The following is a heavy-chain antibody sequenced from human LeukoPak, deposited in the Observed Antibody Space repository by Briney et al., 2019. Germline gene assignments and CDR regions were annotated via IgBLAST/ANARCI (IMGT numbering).Heavy chain of an antibody. CDR1: GFTFSRDW. V-gene: IGHV3-74*03. D-gene: IGHD3-22*01. Sequence: GGSLRPSCAASGFTFSRDWMHWVRQAPGKGPVWVSRISDDGSITTYADSVKGRFTISRDNAKSTMFLQTNSLRAEDTAVYFCARRYYETNVYDRHFDHWGQGILVTVSS. CDR3: ARRYYETNVYDRHFDH. J-gene: IGHJ4*02. CDR2: ISDDGSIT.